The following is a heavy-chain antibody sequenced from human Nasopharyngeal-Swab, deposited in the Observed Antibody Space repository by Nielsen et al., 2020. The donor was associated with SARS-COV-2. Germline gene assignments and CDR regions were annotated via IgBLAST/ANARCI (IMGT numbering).Heavy chain of an antibody. D-gene: IGHD3-10*01. Sequence: GGSLRLSCAASGFTFRSYAISWVRQAPGKGLEWVSVISGSDHTTYYADSVKGRFTISRDNSKNTLYLQMNSLRAEDTAVYYCAKHDSTYYYGSGSPFDYWGQGTLVTVSS. J-gene: IGHJ4*02. V-gene: IGHV3-23*01. CDR1: GFTFRSYA. CDR3: AKHDSTYYYGSGSPFDY. CDR2: ISGSDHTT.